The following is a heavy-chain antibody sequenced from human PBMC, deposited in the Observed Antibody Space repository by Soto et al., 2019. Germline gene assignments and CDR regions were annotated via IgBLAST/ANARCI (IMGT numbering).Heavy chain of an antibody. D-gene: IGHD3-22*01. CDR1: GHTLINYY. Sequence: ASVNVSCKTSGHTLINYYIHWVRQAPGQGLDWLGKIDPSGNGTSYAERFQGRITLTSDTSTKTVYVELSSLRSEDTAIYYCAINYYDSSGYLYWGQGTLVTVSS. J-gene: IGHJ4*02. V-gene: IGHV1-46*01. CDR2: IDPSGNGT. CDR3: AINYYDSSGYLY.